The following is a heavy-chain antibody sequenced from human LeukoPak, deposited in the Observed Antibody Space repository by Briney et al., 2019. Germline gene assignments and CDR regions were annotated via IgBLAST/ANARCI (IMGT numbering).Heavy chain of an antibody. V-gene: IGHV4-59*01. Sequence: PSETLSLTCTVSGGSISSYYWSWIRQPPGKGLEWIGYIYYSGSTNYNPSLKSRVTISVDTSKNQFSLKLSSVTAADTAVYYCARGGSPGIAVAGSIDYWGQGTLVTVSS. CDR3: ARGGSPGIAVAGSIDY. J-gene: IGHJ4*02. CDR1: GGSISSYY. D-gene: IGHD6-19*01. CDR2: IYYSGST.